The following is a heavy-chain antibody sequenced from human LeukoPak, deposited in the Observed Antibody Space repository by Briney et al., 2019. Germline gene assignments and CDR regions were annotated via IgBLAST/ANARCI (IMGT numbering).Heavy chain of an antibody. CDR1: GFTFSSYA. Sequence: GGSLRLSCAASGFTFSSYAMSWVRPAPGKGLEWVSGISDSGTGTYYADSVKGRFTISRDNSKNTLFLQMNSLRAEDTAVYYCAKDHIRRDGYSDFDYWGQGTLVTVSS. V-gene: IGHV3-23*01. CDR3: AKDHIRRDGYSDFDY. CDR2: ISDSGTGT. J-gene: IGHJ4*02. D-gene: IGHD5-24*01.